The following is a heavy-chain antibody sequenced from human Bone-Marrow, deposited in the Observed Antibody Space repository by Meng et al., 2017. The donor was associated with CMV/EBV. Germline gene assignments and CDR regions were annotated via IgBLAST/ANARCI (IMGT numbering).Heavy chain of an antibody. CDR1: GYTFTSYY. CDR2: INPSGGST. Sequence: GSVKVSCKASGYTFTSYYMHWVRQAPGQGLEWMGIINPSGGSTSYAQKFQGRVTMTRDTSTSTVYMELSSLRSEDTAVYYCARHLPQRRGTGYQLSLARYYGMDVWGQGTTVTVSS. CDR3: ARHLPQRRGTGYQLSLARYYGMDV. V-gene: IGHV1-46*01. J-gene: IGHJ6*02. D-gene: IGHD2-2*01.